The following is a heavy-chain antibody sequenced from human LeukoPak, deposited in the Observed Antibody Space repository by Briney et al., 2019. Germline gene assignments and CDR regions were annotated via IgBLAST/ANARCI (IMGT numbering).Heavy chain of an antibody. CDR2: INSDGSST. CDR3: ARVGYCSSTSCYVKGGNGFDP. CDR1: GLTLSNYW. V-gene: IGHV3-74*01. D-gene: IGHD2-2*01. Sequence: GGSLRLSCAASGLTLSNYWMHWVRQAPGKGLVWVSRINSDGSSTRYADSAKGRFTISRDNAKNTLYLQMNSLRAEDTAVYYGARVGYCSSTSCYVKGGNGFDPWGQGTLVTVSS. J-gene: IGHJ5*02.